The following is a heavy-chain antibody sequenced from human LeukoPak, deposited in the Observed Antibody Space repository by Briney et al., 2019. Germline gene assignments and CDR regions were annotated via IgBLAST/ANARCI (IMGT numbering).Heavy chain of an antibody. D-gene: IGHD3-10*01. CDR3: AKDSKIGNYYGSGSPPNFDY. J-gene: IGHJ4*02. CDR1: GFTFSSYA. V-gene: IGHV3-23*01. CDR2: IIGSAGGT. Sequence: GGSLRLSCAAPGFTFSSYAMSWVRQAPGKGLEWASAIIGSAGGTYYADSVKGRFTISRDNSKNTLYLQMNSLRAEDTAVYYCAKDSKIGNYYGSGSPPNFDYWGQGTLVTVSS.